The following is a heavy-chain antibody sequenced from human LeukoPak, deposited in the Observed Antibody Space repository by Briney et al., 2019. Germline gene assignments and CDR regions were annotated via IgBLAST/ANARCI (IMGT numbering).Heavy chain of an antibody. CDR1: GGSVSGYY. CDR3: ARDREYSSSGLVWFDP. D-gene: IGHD6-6*01. Sequence: SSTLSLTCTVSGGSVSGYYWSWIRQPPGKGLEWIGYIYYSGSPNYNPSLKSRVTISVDTSENQFSLKLTSVTAADTAVYYCARDREYSSSGLVWFDPWGHGILVTVSS. V-gene: IGHV4-59*02. J-gene: IGHJ5*02. CDR2: IYYSGSP.